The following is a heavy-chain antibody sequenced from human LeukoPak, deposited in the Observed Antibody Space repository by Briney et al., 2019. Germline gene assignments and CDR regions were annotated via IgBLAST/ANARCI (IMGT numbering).Heavy chain of an antibody. CDR2: ISSSSNYI. V-gene: IGHV3-21*01. D-gene: IGHD5-24*01. J-gene: IGHJ3*02. Sequence: PGGSLRLSCAASGFTFSSYSMNWVRQAPGKGLEWVSSISSSSNYIYYADSVKGRFTISRDNAKNSLYLQMNSLRAEDTAVYYCARTRGLQRENAFDIWGQGTMVTVSS. CDR1: GFTFSSYS. CDR3: ARTRGLQRENAFDI.